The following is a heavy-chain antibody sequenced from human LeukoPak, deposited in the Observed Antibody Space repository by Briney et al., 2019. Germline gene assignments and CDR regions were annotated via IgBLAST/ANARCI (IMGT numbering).Heavy chain of an antibody. CDR1: GFTFGGYA. D-gene: IGHD1-7*01. Sequence: PGGSLRLSCTASGFTFGGYAMSWVRQAPGKGLEWVSSISASSEGTNYADSVKSRFTISRDNSKSTLNIQLDSLRAGDTAVYYCARTIAQYSNTWLYFYCGLDVWGQGNTVTVSS. CDR2: ISASSEGT. J-gene: IGHJ6*02. CDR3: ARTIAQYSNTWLYFYCGLDV. V-gene: IGHV3-23*01.